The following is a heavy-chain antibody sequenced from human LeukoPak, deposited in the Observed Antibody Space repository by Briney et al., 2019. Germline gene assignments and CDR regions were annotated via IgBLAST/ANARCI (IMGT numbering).Heavy chain of an antibody. J-gene: IGHJ4*02. D-gene: IGHD1-1*01. CDR1: GGTFSSYA. V-gene: IGHV1-69*13. Sequence: SVKVSCKASGGTFSSYAISWVRQAPGQGLEWMGGIIPIFGTANYAQKFQGRVTITADESTSTAYMELSSLRSEDTAVYYCARVILKEPPTKYYFDYWGQGTLVTVSS. CDR3: ARVILKEPPTKYYFDY. CDR2: IIPIFGTA.